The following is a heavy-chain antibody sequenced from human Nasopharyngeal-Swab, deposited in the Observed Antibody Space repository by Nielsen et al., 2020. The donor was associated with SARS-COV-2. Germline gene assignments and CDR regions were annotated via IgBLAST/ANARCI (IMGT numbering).Heavy chain of an antibody. D-gene: IGHD1-26*01. Sequence: VRQAPGMGLEWVSSVSGRDSTYYADSVKGRFTISRDISKNTLYLQMNSLRAEDTAVYYCAKDRNSAYYYYYMDVWGKGTTVTVSS. V-gene: IGHV3-23*01. CDR2: VSGRDST. J-gene: IGHJ6*03. CDR3: AKDRNSAYYYYYMDV.